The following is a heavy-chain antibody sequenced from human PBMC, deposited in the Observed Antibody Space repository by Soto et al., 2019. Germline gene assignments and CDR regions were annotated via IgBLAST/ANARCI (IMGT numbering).Heavy chain of an antibody. Sequence: SETLSLTCAVYGGSFSGYYWSWIRQPPGKGLEWIGEINHSGSTNYNPSLKSRVTISVDTSKNQFSLKLSSVTAADTAVYYCARVDWDYGGYDRYGMDVWGQGTTVTVSS. CDR1: GGSFSGYY. CDR2: INHSGST. J-gene: IGHJ6*02. D-gene: IGHD4-17*01. CDR3: ARVDWDYGGYDRYGMDV. V-gene: IGHV4-34*01.